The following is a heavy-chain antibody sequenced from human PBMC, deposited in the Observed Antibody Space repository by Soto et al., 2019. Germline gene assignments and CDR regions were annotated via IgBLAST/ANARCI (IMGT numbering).Heavy chain of an antibody. CDR1: GFTFSSYS. CDR2: ISSSSSTI. D-gene: IGHD2-2*01. CDR3: AGEFIVVVALGYYYYYMDV. J-gene: IGHJ6*03. V-gene: IGHV3-48*01. Sequence: GGSLRLSCAASGFTFSSYSMNWVRQAPGKGLEWVSYISSSSSTIYYADSVKGRFTISRDNAKNSLYLQMNSLRAEDTAVYYCAGEFIVVVALGYYYYYMDVWGKGTTVTVSS.